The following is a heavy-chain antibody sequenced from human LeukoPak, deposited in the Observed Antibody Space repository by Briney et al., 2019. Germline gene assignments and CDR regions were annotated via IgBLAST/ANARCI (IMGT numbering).Heavy chain of an antibody. Sequence: GGSLRLSCATSGFTFSNAWMSWVRQAPGKGLEWVGRIKSKTDGGTTDYTAPVKGRFTMSRDDAKNTLYLQMNSLKTEDTAVYYCTTGPFDYYGSASYLANGMDVWGQGTTVTVSS. D-gene: IGHD3-10*01. V-gene: IGHV3-15*01. CDR3: TTGPFDYYGSASYLANGMDV. J-gene: IGHJ6*02. CDR2: IKSKTDGGTT. CDR1: GFTFSNAW.